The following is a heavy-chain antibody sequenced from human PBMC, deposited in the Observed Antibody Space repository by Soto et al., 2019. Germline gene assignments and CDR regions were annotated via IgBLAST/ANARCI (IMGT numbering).Heavy chain of an antibody. CDR3: ARAGGLGAVAVDY. CDR1: GGSISSGGNS. J-gene: IGHJ4*02. CDR2: IYHSGST. V-gene: IGHV4-30-2*01. D-gene: IGHD6-19*01. Sequence: QLQLPESGSGLVKPSQTLSLTCADSGGSISSGGNSCSWIRQPPGKGLEWIGYIYHSGSTYYNPSLKIRVTISVDRSKNQFSLKLSSVTAADTAVYSCARAGGLGAVAVDYGGQGTLVTVSS.